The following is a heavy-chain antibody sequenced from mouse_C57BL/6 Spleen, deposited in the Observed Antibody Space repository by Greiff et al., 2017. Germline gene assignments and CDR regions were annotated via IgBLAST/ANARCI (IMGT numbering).Heavy chain of an antibody. Sequence: QVQLQQPGAELVKPGASVKLSCKASGYTFTSYWMHWVKQRPGQGLEWIGMIHPNSGSTNYNEKFKSKATLTVDKSSSTAYMQLSSLTSEDSAVYYCARGDYGSLYAMDYWGQGTLVTVSA. CDR3: ARGDYGSLYAMDY. CDR1: GYTFTSYW. V-gene: IGHV1-64*01. J-gene: IGHJ3*01. D-gene: IGHD1-1*01. CDR2: IHPNSGST.